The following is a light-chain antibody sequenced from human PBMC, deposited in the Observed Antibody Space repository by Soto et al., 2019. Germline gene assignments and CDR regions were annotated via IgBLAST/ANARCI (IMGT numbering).Light chain of an antibody. CDR3: QQYDSWPPLT. CDR1: QSIYSK. V-gene: IGKV3-15*01. J-gene: IGKJ4*01. CDR2: DAS. Sequence: EILLTQSPATLSLSPGEGATLYCRASQSIYSKLAWYQQRRGQTARLLIYDASSRATGIPARFSGSGFGTEFTLTISSLQSEDFAVYYCQQYDSWPPLTFGGGTKVEIK.